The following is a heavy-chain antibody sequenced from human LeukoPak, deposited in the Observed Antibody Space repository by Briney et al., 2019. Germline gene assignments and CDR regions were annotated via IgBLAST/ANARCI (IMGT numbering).Heavy chain of an antibody. Sequence: GGSLRLSCAASGFTFSSYSMNWVRQAPGKGLEWVSYISSSGSTIYYADSVKGRFTISRDNAKNSLYLQMNSLRAEDTAVYYCAREDSSSWGTNWFDPWGQGTLVTVSS. D-gene: IGHD6-13*01. CDR1: GFTFSSYS. CDR2: ISSSGSTI. V-gene: IGHV3-48*04. CDR3: AREDSSSWGTNWFDP. J-gene: IGHJ5*02.